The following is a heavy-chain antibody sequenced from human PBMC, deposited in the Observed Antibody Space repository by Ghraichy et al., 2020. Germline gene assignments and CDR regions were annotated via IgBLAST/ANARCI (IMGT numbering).Heavy chain of an antibody. CDR2: IDWDDDK. J-gene: IGHJ6*03. V-gene: IGHV2-70*11. CDR1: GFSLSTSGMC. CDR3: ARSPLGYCTNGVCYKDYYYYYMDV. Sequence: SGPTLVKPTQTLTLTCPFSGFSLSTSGMCVSWIRQPPGKALEWLARIDWDDDKYYSTSLKTRLTISKDTSKNQVVLTMTNMDPVDTATYYCARSPLGYCTNGVCYKDYYYYYMDVWGKGTTVTVSS. D-gene: IGHD2-8*01.